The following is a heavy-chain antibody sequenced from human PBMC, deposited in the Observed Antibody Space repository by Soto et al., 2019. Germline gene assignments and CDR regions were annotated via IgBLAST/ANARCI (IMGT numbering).Heavy chain of an antibody. Sequence: SETLSLTRTVSGGSISSGGYYWSWIRQHPGKGLEWIGYIYYSGSTYYNPSLKSRVTISVDTSKNQFSLKLSSVTAADTAVYYCARDDLGSGSHYGMDVWGQGTTVTVSS. CDR1: GGSISSGGYY. CDR2: IYYSGST. J-gene: IGHJ6*02. D-gene: IGHD1-26*01. V-gene: IGHV4-31*03. CDR3: ARDDLGSGSHYGMDV.